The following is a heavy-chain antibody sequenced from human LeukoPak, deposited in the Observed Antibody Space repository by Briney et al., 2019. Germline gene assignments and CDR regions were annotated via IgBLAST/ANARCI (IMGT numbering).Heavy chain of an antibody. Sequence: SETLSLTCAVSGGSISSGNWWSWVRQPPGKGLEWIGEIFHSGSTNYNPSLKSRLTISLDKSKNQFSLKLSSVTAADTAVYYCARASPVYAFDIWGQGTMVTVSS. D-gene: IGHD1-14*01. CDR2: IFHSGST. V-gene: IGHV4-4*02. CDR3: ARASPVYAFDI. J-gene: IGHJ3*02. CDR1: GGSISSGNW.